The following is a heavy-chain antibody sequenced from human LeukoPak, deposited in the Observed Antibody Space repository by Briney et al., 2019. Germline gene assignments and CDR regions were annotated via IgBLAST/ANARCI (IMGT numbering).Heavy chain of an antibody. Sequence: ASVKVSCKASGYTFTGYYMHWVRQAPGQGLEWMGWINPNSGGTNYAQKFQGRVTMTGDTSISTAYMELSRLRSDDTAVYYCASGYCSGGSCYWFDPWGQGTLVTVSS. CDR3: ASGYCSGGSCYWFDP. CDR2: INPNSGGT. J-gene: IGHJ5*02. D-gene: IGHD2-15*01. CDR1: GYTFTGYY. V-gene: IGHV1-2*02.